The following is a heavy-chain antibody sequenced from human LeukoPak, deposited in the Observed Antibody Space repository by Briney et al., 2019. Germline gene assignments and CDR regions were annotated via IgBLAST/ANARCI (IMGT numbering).Heavy chain of an antibody. J-gene: IGHJ6*03. CDR3: ARGVAAAGGYYYYYMDV. CDR2: IYYSVST. CDR1: GGSISSYY. Sequence: SETLSLTCTVSGGSISSYYWSWIRQPPGKGLEWIGYIYYSVSTNYNPSLKSRVTISVDPSKNQFSLKLSSVTAADTAVYYCARGVAAAGGYYYYYMDVWGKGTTVTVSS. V-gene: IGHV4-59*01. D-gene: IGHD6-13*01.